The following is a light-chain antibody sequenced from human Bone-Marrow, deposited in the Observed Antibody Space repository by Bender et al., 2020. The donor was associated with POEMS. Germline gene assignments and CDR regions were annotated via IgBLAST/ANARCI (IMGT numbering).Light chain of an antibody. CDR3: QSYDNSLGGWV. CDR2: DVS. J-gene: IGLJ3*02. Sequence: QSALTQPASVSGSPGQSITISCTGTSSDVGGYNYVSWYQQHPGKAPKLMIYDVSNRPSGVSDRFSGSKSGNTASLTISGLQAEDEADYYCQSYDNSLGGWVFGGGTKLTV. CDR1: SSDVGGYNY. V-gene: IGLV2-14*01.